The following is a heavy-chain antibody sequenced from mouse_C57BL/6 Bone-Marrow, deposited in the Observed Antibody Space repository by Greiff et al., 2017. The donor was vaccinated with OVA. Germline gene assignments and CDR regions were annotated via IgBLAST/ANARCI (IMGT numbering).Heavy chain of an antibody. CDR3: TKGYYIDY. CDR2: IDTTNDYT. V-gene: IGHV1-4*01. CDR1: GYTFTSYT. J-gene: IGHJ2*01. Sequence: QVQLQQSGAELARPGASVKMSCKASGYTFTSYTIHWVKQRPGQGLEWIGYIDTTNDYTNYNQKFKGKATLTAEKSSSTAYMQLSSLTSEKYAVNSCTKGYYIDYWDQGTTLTVSS.